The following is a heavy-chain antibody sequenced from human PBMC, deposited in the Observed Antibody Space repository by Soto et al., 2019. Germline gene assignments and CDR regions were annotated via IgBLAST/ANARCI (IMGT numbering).Heavy chain of an antibody. D-gene: IGHD7-27*01. CDR3: ARDTGDGTFDF. CDR1: GYTFSSYA. J-gene: IGHJ4*02. Sequence: QVHLVQSGAEVRKPGASVKVSCKASGYTFSSYAMHWVRQAPGQRLEWMGWINAGYGNTKSSQKLQDRVTISRDTSASTAYMERTSLRSEDTAVYYCARDTGDGTFDFWGQGTLVTVSS. CDR2: INAGYGNT. V-gene: IGHV1-3*01.